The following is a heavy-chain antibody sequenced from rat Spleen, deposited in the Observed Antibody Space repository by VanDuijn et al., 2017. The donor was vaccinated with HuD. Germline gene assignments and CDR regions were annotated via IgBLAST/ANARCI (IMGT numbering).Heavy chain of an antibody. Sequence: EVQLVESDGGLVQPGRSLKLSCAASGFTFSDYYMAWVRQAPAKGLEWVATIKYDGTSPYYRDSVKGRFTISRDNAKNTQYLQMDSLRSEDSATYYCARHGGLRNWFAYWGQGTLVTVSS. CDR2: IKYDGTSP. V-gene: IGHV5-29*01. D-gene: IGHD1-11*01. CDR1: GFTFSDYY. CDR3: ARHGGLRNWFAY. J-gene: IGHJ3*01.